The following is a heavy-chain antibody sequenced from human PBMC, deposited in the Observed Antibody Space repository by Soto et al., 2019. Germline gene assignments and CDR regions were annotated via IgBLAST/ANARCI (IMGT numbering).Heavy chain of an antibody. Sequence: GVSLRLSCAASGFTFSSYAMHWVRQAPGKGLEWVAVISYDGSNKYYADSVKGRFTISRDNSKNTLYLQMNSLRAEDTAVYYCARHKRDLRFLEWSYYFDCWGQGT. J-gene: IGHJ4*02. CDR2: ISYDGSNK. V-gene: IGHV3-30-3*01. D-gene: IGHD3-3*01. CDR1: GFTFSSYA. CDR3: ARHKRDLRFLEWSYYFDC.